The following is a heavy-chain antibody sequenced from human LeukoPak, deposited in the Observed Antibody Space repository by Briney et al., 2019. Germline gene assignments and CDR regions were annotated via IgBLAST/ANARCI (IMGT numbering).Heavy chain of an antibody. Sequence: PGGSLRLSCVSSGFTIGTAWMSWVRQAPGKGLEWLGHIKSEGEGATTDYAAPAKGRFAISRDDSKNMIYLRMSSLKIDDTAIYYCIAHFPYFYGFDVWGKGTTVTVSS. J-gene: IGHJ6*04. CDR3: IAHFPYFYGFDV. CDR2: IKSEGEGATT. D-gene: IGHD3-3*02. V-gene: IGHV3-15*01. CDR1: GFTIGTAW.